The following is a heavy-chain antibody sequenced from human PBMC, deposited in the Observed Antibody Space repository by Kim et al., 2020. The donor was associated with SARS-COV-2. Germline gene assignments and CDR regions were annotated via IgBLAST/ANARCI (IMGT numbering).Heavy chain of an antibody. Sequence: SETLSLTCTVSGGSISNSYWSWIRQPPGKGLEWIGYIYYSGGTDYNPSLKRRVTILLDTSKNQFSLKLSSVTAADTAIYYCAKIAASGTWFDPWGQGSLVTVSS. CDR1: GGSISNSY. D-gene: IGHD6-13*01. CDR3: AKIAASGTWFDP. V-gene: IGHV4-59*01. J-gene: IGHJ5*02. CDR2: IYYSGGT.